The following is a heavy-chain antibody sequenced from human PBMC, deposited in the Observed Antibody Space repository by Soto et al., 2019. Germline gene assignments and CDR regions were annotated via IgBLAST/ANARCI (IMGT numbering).Heavy chain of an antibody. J-gene: IGHJ6*02. V-gene: IGHV3-23*01. CDR2: ISSADST. D-gene: IGHD2-8*01. CDR3: AKTRGAMIYAISVYGMDV. CDR1: GYCLRNYV. Sequence: PWWSLKLSCAASGYCLRNYVVDWFRQTTGKGLEWVSFISSADSTFYADSVKGRFTISRDNSKNMLYLQINSLRAEDTAVYYCAKTRGAMIYAISVYGMDVWGQGTRSPSP.